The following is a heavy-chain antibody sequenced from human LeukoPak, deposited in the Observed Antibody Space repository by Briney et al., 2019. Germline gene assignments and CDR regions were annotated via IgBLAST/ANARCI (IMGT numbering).Heavy chain of an antibody. D-gene: IGHD2-2*01. V-gene: IGHV4-34*01. CDR1: GGSFSGYY. CDR3: ASLPQIHYCSSTSCYADV. Sequence: KPSETLSLTCAVYGGSFSGYYWSWIRQPPGKGLEWIGEINHSGSTNYNPSLKSRVTISVDTSKNQFSLKLSSVTAADTAVYYCASLPQIHYCSSTSCYADVWGKGTTVTISS. CDR2: INHSGST. J-gene: IGHJ6*04.